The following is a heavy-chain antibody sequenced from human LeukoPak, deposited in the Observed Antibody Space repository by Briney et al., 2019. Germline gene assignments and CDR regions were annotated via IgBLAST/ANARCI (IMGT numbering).Heavy chain of an antibody. CDR1: GFTFSSYA. Sequence: GGSLRLSCAASGFTFSSYAMSWVRQAPGKGLGWVSGISGSGGSTYYADSVKGRFTISRDNSKNTLYLQMNSLRAEDTAVYYCAKGGSSWYYYGMDVWSQGTTVTVSS. CDR2: ISGSGGST. J-gene: IGHJ6*02. CDR3: AKGGSSWYYYGMDV. V-gene: IGHV3-23*01. D-gene: IGHD6-13*01.